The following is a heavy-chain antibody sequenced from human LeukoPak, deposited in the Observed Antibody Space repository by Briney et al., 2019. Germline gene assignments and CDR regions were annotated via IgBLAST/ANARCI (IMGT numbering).Heavy chain of an antibody. D-gene: IGHD6-13*01. J-gene: IGHJ6*02. CDR2: ISAYNGNT. V-gene: IGHV1-18*01. CDR3: ARAPSSVWQQLVEDYYYYGMDV. Sequence: ASVKVSCKASGYTFTSYGISWVRQAPGQGLEWMGWISAYNGNTNYARKLQGRVTMTTDTSTSTAYMELRSLRSDDTAVYYCARAPSSVWQQLVEDYYYYGMDVWGQGTTVTVSS. CDR1: GYTFTSYG.